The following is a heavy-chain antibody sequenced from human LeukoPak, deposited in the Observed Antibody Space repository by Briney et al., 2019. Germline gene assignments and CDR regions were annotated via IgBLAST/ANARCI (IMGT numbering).Heavy chain of an antibody. CDR1: GGSISGYY. CDR2: IDRNGDST. CDR3: ARNHKGGDGADAFDI. Sequence: ETLSLTCTVSGGSISGYYWSWVRQAPGKGLEWVSGIDRNGDSTGYADSVEGRFTISRDNAKNSLYLQMDSLRAEDTALYYCARNHKGGDGADAFDIWGHGTMVTVSS. V-gene: IGHV3-20*04. J-gene: IGHJ3*02. D-gene: IGHD5-24*01.